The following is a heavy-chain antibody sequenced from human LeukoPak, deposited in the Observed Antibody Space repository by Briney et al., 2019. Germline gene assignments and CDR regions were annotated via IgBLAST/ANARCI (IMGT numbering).Heavy chain of an antibody. CDR1: GGPISSYY. V-gene: IGHV4-59*01. D-gene: IGHD3-22*01. CDR3: ARSYDSRGYYYYGMDV. CDR2: IYYSGST. J-gene: IGHJ6*02. Sequence: SETLSLTCTVSGGPISSYYWSWIRQPPGKGLEWIGYIYYSGSTSYNSSLKSRVTISLDTSKNQFSLKLSSVTAADTAVYYCARSYDSRGYYYYGMDVWGQGTTVTVSS.